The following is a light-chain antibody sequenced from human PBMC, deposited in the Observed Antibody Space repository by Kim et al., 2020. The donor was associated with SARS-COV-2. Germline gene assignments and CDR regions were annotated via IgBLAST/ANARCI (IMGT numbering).Light chain of an antibody. Sequence: SSELTQDPAVSVALGQTVRITCQGDSLRSYYASWYQQKPGQAPVLVIYGKNNRSSGIPDRFSGSSSGNTASLTITGAQAEDEADYYCNSRDSSGTYVFGTGTKVTVL. CDR3: NSRDSSGTYV. J-gene: IGLJ1*01. CDR1: SLRSYY. V-gene: IGLV3-19*01. CDR2: GKN.